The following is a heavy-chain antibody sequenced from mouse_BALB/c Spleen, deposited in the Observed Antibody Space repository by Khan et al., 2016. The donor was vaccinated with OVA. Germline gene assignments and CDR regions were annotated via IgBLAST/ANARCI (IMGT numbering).Heavy chain of an antibody. Sequence: QVQLQQPGPDLVKAGASVTMSCKASGYTFTSDLTHRGKQRFRQSILGCAETNPTNGRTCYNEQFKSKATLTVDKSSSTAYMQLNGPTFEDSAVYYCARMKKIVATYFAYWGQGTTVTVSA. D-gene: IGHD1-1*01. V-gene: IGHV1S81*02. CDR2: TNPTNGRT. CDR3: ARMKKIVATYFAY. CDR1: GYTFTSDL. J-gene: IGHJ2*01.